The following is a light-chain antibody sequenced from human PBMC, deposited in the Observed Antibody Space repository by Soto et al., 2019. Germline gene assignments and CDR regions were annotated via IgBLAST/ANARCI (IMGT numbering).Light chain of an antibody. Sequence: EIVLTQSPGTLSLSPGERATLSCRASQTVSSSYLAWYQQKPGQAPRLLIYGASSRATGIPDRVSGSGSGTDFTLTISRLEPEDFAVYYCHQYGSLPRGFGQGTKVEIK. CDR3: HQYGSLPRG. CDR2: GAS. V-gene: IGKV3-20*01. J-gene: IGKJ1*01. CDR1: QTVSSSY.